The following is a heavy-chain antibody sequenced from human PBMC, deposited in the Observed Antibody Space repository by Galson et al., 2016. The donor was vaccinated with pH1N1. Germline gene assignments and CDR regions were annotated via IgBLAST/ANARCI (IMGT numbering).Heavy chain of an antibody. V-gene: IGHV5-10-1*01. CDR2: INPRDSYT. CDR3: ATGPSPDY. J-gene: IGHJ4*02. Sequence: SGAEVKEPGESLTISCKGSASSFTSYWISWVRQMPGKGLEWMGRINPRDSYTDYSPSFQGHVTISTDESISTAYLKWSTLKASDTAIYYCATGPSPDYWGQGTLVIVSP. CDR1: ASSFTSYW.